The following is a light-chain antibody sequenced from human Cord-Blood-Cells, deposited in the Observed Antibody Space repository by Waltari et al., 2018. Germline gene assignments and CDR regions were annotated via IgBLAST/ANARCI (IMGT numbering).Light chain of an antibody. CDR2: AAY. Sequence: DIPMTQTPSSLSASVGERVTITCRASQGSSNYLAWFQQKPGKAPTSLIYAAYSLQSGVPSKFSGSGSGTDFTLTISSLQPEDFATYYCQQYNSYPYTFGKGTKLEIK. J-gene: IGKJ2*01. CDR1: QGSSNY. CDR3: QQYNSYPYT. V-gene: IGKV1-16*02.